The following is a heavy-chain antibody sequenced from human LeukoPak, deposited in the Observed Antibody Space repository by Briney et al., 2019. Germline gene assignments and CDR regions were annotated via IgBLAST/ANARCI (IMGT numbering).Heavy chain of an antibody. Sequence: APVKVSCKASGYMFTGYYMNWVRQAPGQGLEWMGWINPNSGGTNDAQKLQGRVTMTRDTSTSTAYMELSRLRSDDTAVYYCVRGTSYYSMDVWGQGTTVTVSS. J-gene: IGHJ6*02. CDR3: VRGTSYYSMDV. D-gene: IGHD3-16*01. CDR1: GYMFTGYY. CDR2: INPNSGGT. V-gene: IGHV1-2*02.